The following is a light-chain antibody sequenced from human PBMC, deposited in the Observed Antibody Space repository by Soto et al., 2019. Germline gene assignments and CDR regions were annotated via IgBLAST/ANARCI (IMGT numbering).Light chain of an antibody. CDR1: QGISNY. CDR2: AAS. CDR3: QKYNGAPWT. Sequence: DIQMTQSPSSLSAYVGDRVTITCRASQGISNYLAWYQQKPGKVPKLLIYAASTLQSGVPSRFSGSGSGTDVTLTISSRQPEDVATYYWQKYNGAPWTFGQGTKVEIE. J-gene: IGKJ1*01. V-gene: IGKV1-27*01.